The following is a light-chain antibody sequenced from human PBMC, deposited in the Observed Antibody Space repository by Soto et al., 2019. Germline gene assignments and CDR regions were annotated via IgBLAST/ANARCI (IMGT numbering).Light chain of an antibody. J-gene: IGLJ2*01. CDR3: ASWDDSLSGSAV. V-gene: IGLV1-47*01. CDR2: LND. CDR1: SSNIGSNY. Sequence: QAVVTQPPSASGTPGQRVTISCSGSSSNIGSNYVYWYQQRPRTAPKLLIYLNDQRPSGVPDRFSGSKSGTSASLAISGLXXXDEGDYHCASWDDSLSGSAVFGGGTKLTVL.